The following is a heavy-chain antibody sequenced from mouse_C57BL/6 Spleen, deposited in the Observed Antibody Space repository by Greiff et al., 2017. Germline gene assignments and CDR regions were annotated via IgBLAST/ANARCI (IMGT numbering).Heavy chain of an antibody. CDR1: GYTFTSYW. CDR2: IHPNSGST. D-gene: IGHD2-1*01. CDR3: ARSRGNYVDAMDY. V-gene: IGHV1-64*01. Sequence: VQLQQPGAELVKPGASVKLSCKASGYTFTSYWMHWVKQRPGQGLEWIGMIHPNSGSTNYNEKFKSKATLTVDKSSSTAYMQLSSLTSEDSAVYYCARSRGNYVDAMDYWGQGTSVTVSS. J-gene: IGHJ4*01.